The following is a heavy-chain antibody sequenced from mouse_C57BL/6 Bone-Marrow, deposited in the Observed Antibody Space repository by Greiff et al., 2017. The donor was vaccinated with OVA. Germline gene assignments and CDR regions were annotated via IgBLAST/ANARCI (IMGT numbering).Heavy chain of an antibody. CDR2: IYPRSGNT. CDR1: GYTFTSYG. CDR3: ALLFLWYFDV. Sequence: VQLQQSGAELARPGASVKLSCKASGYTFTSYGISWVKQRTGPGLEWIGEIYPRSGNTYYNEKFKGKATLTADKSSSTAYMELRSLTSEDSAVYFCALLFLWYFDVWGTGTTVTVSS. V-gene: IGHV1-81*01. J-gene: IGHJ1*03. D-gene: IGHD1-1*01.